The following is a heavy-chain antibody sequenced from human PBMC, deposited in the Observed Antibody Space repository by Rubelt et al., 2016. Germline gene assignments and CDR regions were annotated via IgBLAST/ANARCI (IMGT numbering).Heavy chain of an antibody. CDR1: GFTFSDFW. V-gene: IGHV3-7*03. Sequence: EVQLVESGGGLVQPGGSLRLSCVASGFTFSDFWMSWVRQAPGKGLEWVANIKQDGSEKHYVDSVKGRFTISRDNAKNSLYLQMNSLRAEDTALYYCAKDIIGAGIDYWGQGTLVTVSS. CDR2: IKQDGSEK. CDR3: AKDIIGAGIDY. D-gene: IGHD6-19*01. J-gene: IGHJ4*02.